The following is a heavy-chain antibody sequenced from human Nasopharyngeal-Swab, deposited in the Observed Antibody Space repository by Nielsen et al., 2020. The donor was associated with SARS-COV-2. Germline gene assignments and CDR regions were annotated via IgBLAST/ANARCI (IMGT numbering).Heavy chain of an antibody. Sequence: PGKGLEWIGEINHSGSTNYNPSLKSRVTISVDTSKNQSSLKLSSVTAADTAVYYCVRRPYDFWSGYYDYYFDYWGQGTLVTVSS. D-gene: IGHD3-3*01. V-gene: IGHV4-34*01. CDR3: VRRPYDFWSGYYDYYFDY. CDR2: INHSGST. J-gene: IGHJ4*02.